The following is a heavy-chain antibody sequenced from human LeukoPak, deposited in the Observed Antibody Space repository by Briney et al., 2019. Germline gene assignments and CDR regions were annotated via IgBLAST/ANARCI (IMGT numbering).Heavy chain of an antibody. Sequence: GGSLRLSCAASAFSLSSNGMHWVRHVTGKGLEWVSSISHDGDTYYSASVKGRFTVSRENAENSLYLQMDSLTAGDTAVYYCARETPVARGAFYGMDVWGQGTPVTVSS. CDR2: ISHDGDT. J-gene: IGHJ6*02. D-gene: IGHD3-10*01. CDR1: AFSLSSNG. V-gene: IGHV3-13*01. CDR3: ARETPVARGAFYGMDV.